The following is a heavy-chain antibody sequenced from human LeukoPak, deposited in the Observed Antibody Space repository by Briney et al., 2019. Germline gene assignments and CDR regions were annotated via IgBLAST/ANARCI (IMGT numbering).Heavy chain of an antibody. CDR3: ARARARIAAAGTNWFDP. CDR2: MNPNSGNT. D-gene: IGHD6-13*01. Sequence: VASVKVSCEASGYTFTSYGINWVRQATGQGLEWMGWMNPNSGNTGYAQKFQGRVTMTRNTSISTAYMELSSLRSEDTAVYYCARARARIAAAGTNWFDPWGQGTLVTVSS. V-gene: IGHV1-8*01. CDR1: GYTFTSYG. J-gene: IGHJ5*02.